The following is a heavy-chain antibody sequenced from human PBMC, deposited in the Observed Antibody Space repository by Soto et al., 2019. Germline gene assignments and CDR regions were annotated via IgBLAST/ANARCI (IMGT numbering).Heavy chain of an antibody. CDR2: ISAYNGNT. V-gene: IGHV1-18*01. CDR3: ARDSYCSGGSCYRGYFDY. CDR1: GYTFTSYG. J-gene: IGHJ4*02. D-gene: IGHD2-15*01. Sequence: ASVKVSCKASGYTFTSYGISWVRQAPGQGLEWMGWISAYNGNTNYAQKLQGRVTMTTDTSTSTAYMELRSLRSDDTAVYYCARDSYCSGGSCYRGYFDYWGQGTLVTVSS.